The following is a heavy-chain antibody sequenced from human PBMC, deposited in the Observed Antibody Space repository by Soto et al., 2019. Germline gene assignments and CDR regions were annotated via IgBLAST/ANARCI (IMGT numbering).Heavy chain of an antibody. CDR1: GVTSSTHT. V-gene: IGHV1-69*06. Sequence: SVKVSCKAPGVTSSTHTITWVRQAPGQGLEWMGGIIPLFGTGHKAQKFQGRITIIADKSTSTAYMELSSLRSEDTAVYFCASGSAMGADHWGQGTLVTVSP. CDR3: ASGSAMGADH. CDR2: IIPLFGTG. D-gene: IGHD5-18*01. J-gene: IGHJ5*02.